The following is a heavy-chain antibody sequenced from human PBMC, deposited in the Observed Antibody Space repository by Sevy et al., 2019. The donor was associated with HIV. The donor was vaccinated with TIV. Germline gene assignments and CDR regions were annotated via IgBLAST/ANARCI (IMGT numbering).Heavy chain of an antibody. CDR1: GFTFSSYG. V-gene: IGHV3-30*02. D-gene: IGHD2-2*01. CDR2: IRYDGSNK. CDR3: AKDAIVVVPAAMRDSVNWFDP. J-gene: IGHJ5*02. Sequence: GGSLRLSCAASGFTFSSYGMHWVRQAPGKGLEWVAFIRYDGSNKYYADSVKGRFTISRDNSKNTLYLQMNSLRAEDTAGYYCAKDAIVVVPAAMRDSVNWFDPRGQGTLVTVSS.